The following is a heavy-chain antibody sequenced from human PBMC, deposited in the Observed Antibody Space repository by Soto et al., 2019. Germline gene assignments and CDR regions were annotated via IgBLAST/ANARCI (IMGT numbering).Heavy chain of an antibody. J-gene: IGHJ4*02. D-gene: IGHD3-16*01. Sequence: QVQLQESGPGLVKPSQTLSLTCTVSGDSISSGNYYWNWIRQHPGKGLAWIGYIHHRGSTSYNPSLRSRLIFSVDTTENPFSLKLRSVTVADTAVYYCARASRRGFGSWGQGTLVSVTS. CDR3: ARASRRGFGS. V-gene: IGHV4-31*03. CDR1: GDSISSGNYY. CDR2: IHHRGST.